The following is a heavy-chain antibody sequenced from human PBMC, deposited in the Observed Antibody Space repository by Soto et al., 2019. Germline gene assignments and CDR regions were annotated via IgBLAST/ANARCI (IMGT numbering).Heavy chain of an antibody. V-gene: IGHV1-2*02. J-gene: IGHJ4*02. D-gene: IGHD1-26*01. CDR1: GYTFTGYY. CDR2: INPNSGGT. Sequence: ASVKVSCKASGYTFTGYYMHWVRQAPGQGLEWMGWINPNSGGTNYAQKFQGRVTMTRDTSISTAYMELSRLRSDDTAVYYCARDHSGSYSIDYWGQGTLVTVSS. CDR3: ARDHSGSYSIDY.